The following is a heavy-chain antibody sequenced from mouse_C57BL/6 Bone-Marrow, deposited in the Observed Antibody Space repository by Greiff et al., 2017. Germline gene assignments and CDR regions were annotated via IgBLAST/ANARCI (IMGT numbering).Heavy chain of an antibody. CDR3: ANWYFDV. V-gene: IGHV1-76*01. CDR1: GYTFTDYY. J-gene: IGHJ1*03. CDR2: IYPGSGNT. Sequence: QVQLQQSGAELVRPGASVKLSCKASGYTFTDYYINWVKQRPGQGLEWIARIYPGSGNTYYNEKFKGKATLTAEKSSSTAYMQLSSLTSEDSAVXFCANWYFDVWGTGTTVTGSS.